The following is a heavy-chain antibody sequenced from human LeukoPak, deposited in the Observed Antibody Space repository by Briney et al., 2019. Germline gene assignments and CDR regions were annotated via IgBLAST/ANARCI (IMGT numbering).Heavy chain of an antibody. CDR2: INPSGGST. D-gene: IGHD4-17*01. CDR1: GYTFTSYY. Sequence: ASVKVSCKASGYTFTSYYMHWVRQAPGQGLEWMGIINPSGGSTSYAQKFQGRVTMTRDTSTSTAYMELSSLRSEDTAVYYCARDQAGNDYGDYGAFDYWGQGTLVTVSS. V-gene: IGHV1-46*01. CDR3: ARDQAGNDYGDYGAFDY. J-gene: IGHJ4*02.